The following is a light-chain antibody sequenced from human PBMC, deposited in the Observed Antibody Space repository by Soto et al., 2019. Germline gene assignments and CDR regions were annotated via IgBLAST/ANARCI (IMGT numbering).Light chain of an antibody. CDR3: QQFNSYPIT. Sequence: AIQLTQSPSSLSASVGDRVTITCRASQDVRGALAWYQQKPGKAPKILIYDVSVLESGVPTRFSVSGSGTDFTLTITSLQPVDFATYYCQQFNSYPITFGQGTRLEIK. J-gene: IGKJ5*01. CDR2: DVS. CDR1: QDVRGA. V-gene: IGKV1-13*02.